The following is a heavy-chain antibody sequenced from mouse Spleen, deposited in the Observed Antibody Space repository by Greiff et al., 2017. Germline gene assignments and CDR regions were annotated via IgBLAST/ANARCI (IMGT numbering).Heavy chain of an antibody. D-gene: IGHD2-10*02. CDR3: AVWGYFDY. CDR1: GFNIKDYY. Sequence: EVQLQQSGAELVRPGALVKLSCKASGFNIKDYYMHWVKQRPEQGLEWIGWIDPENGNTIYDPKFQGKASITADTSSNTAYLQLSSLTSEDTAVYYCAVWGYFDYWGQGTTLTVSS. CDR2: IDPENGNT. J-gene: IGHJ2*01. V-gene: IGHV14-1*02.